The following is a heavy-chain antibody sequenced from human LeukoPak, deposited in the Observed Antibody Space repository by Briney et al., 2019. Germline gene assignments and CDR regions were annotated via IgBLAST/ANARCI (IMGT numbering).Heavy chain of an antibody. Sequence: SETLSLTCTVSGGSISSYYWSWIRQPPGKGLEWIGYIYYSGSTNYNPFLKSRVTISVDTSKNQFSLKLSSVTAADTAVYYCARVHADYYDSSGYYYASWGQGTLVTVSS. CDR3: ARVHADYYDSSGYYYAS. J-gene: IGHJ4*02. CDR1: GGSISSYY. CDR2: IYYSGST. D-gene: IGHD3-22*01. V-gene: IGHV4-59*08.